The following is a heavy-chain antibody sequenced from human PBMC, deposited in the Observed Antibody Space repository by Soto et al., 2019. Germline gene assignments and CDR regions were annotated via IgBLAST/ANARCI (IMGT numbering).Heavy chain of an antibody. CDR3: AKGGGWFGEVAGCDY. V-gene: IGHV3-23*01. CDR2: VSGSGCGT. CDR1: GITFSRYA. D-gene: IGHD3-10*01. Sequence: EVQLLESGGGLVQPGGSLRLSCAASGITFSRYAMSWVRQAPGKGLEWVSCVSGSGCGTYYADSVKGRFTISRDNSKNTLQLQMNSLRAEDAAVDDCAKGGGWFGEVAGCDYWGQGTLVTVSS. J-gene: IGHJ4*02.